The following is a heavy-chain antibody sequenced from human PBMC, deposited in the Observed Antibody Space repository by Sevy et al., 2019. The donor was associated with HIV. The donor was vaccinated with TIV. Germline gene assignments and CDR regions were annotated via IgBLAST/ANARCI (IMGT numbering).Heavy chain of an antibody. Sequence: ASVKVSCKASGGTFSSYAISWVRQAPGQGLEWMGGIIPIFATANYAQKFQGRVTITADKSTSTAYMELSSLRSEDMAVYYCARSSMVRGVPYYYYMDVWGKGTTVTVSS. CDR1: GGTFSSYA. J-gene: IGHJ6*03. CDR3: ARSSMVRGVPYYYYMDV. V-gene: IGHV1-69*06. D-gene: IGHD3-10*01. CDR2: IIPIFATA.